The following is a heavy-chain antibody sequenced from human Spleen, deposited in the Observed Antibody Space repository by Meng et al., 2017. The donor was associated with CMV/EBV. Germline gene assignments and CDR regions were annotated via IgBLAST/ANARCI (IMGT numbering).Heavy chain of an antibody. CDR2: INWNGGST. CDR1: TFDVYG. CDR3: ARGAFKSSDYYDSSGYLDY. V-gene: IGHV3-20*03. D-gene: IGHD3-22*01. J-gene: IGHJ4*02. Sequence: TFDVYGMSWDRQAHGKRLEWVSGINWNGGSTGYADSVKGRFTISRDNAKNSLYLQMNSLRAEDTALYYCARGAFKSSDYYDSSGYLDYWGQGTLVTVSS.